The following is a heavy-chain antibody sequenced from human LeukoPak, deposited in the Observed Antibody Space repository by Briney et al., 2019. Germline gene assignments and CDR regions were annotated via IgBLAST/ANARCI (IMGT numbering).Heavy chain of an antibody. CDR2: IYYSGST. D-gene: IGHD5-24*01. CDR1: GGSISSCY. CDR3: ARGRGWLQSTPFDY. J-gene: IGHJ4*02. V-gene: IGHV4-59*01. Sequence: PSETLSLTCTVSGGSISSCYWSWIRQPPGKGLEWIGYIYYSGSTNYNPSLKSRVTISVDTSKNQFSLKLSSVTAADTAVYYCARGRGWLQSTPFDYWGQGTLVTVSS.